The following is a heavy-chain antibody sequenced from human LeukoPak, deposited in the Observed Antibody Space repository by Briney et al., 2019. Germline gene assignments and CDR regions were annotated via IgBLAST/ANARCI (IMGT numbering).Heavy chain of an antibody. CDR3: ASPGMGY. CDR1: GGSINNCH. J-gene: IGHJ4*02. V-gene: IGHV4-59*01. CDR2: IYYSGSA. D-gene: IGHD3-16*01. Sequence: PSETLSLTCTVSGGSINNCHWSWIRQPPGKGLEWIGYIYYSGSANYNPSLKSRVTISVDTSKNQFSLRLNSVTAADTAVYYCASPGMGYWGQGTLVTVSS.